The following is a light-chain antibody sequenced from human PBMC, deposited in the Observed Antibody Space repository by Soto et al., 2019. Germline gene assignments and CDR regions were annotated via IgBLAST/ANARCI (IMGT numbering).Light chain of an antibody. J-gene: IGKJ1*01. CDR3: QQYGSSPPT. CDR2: GAS. Sequence: EIVLTQSPGTLSLSPRERATLSCRASQSVSSSYLAWYQQKPGQAPRLLIYGASSRATGIPDRFSGSGSGTDFTLTISRLEPDDFAVYYCQQYGSSPPTFGQGTKVEIK. V-gene: IGKV3-20*01. CDR1: QSVSSSY.